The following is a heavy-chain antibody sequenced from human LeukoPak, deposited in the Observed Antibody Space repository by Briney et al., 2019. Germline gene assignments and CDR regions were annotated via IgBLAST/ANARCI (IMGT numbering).Heavy chain of an antibody. CDR3: ARVQTGGHLDY. CDR1: GGSISSYY. V-gene: IGHV4-59*01. Sequence: SETLSLTCTVSGGSISSYYWNWIRQPPGKGLEWIGYIYNSGSATYNPSLKSRVTMSVDTSKNQFSLKLSSVTAADTAVYYCARVQTGGHLDYWGQGTPVTVSS. D-gene: IGHD1-14*01. CDR2: IYNSGSA. J-gene: IGHJ4*02.